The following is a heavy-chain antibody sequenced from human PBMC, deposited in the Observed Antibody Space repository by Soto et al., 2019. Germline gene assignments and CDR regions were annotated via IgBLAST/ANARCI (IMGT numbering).Heavy chain of an antibody. D-gene: IGHD3-3*01. J-gene: IGHJ5*02. CDR1: GGAISGYY. CDR2: IYSSGGT. V-gene: IGHV4-4*07. Sequence: SETLSLTCTVSGGAISGYYWTWIRQSAGKGLEWIGRIYSSGGTKYNPSLQSRVTMSLDTSKNQFSLRLTSVTAADTAVYYCARGQRFSDSFDPWGQGSLVTVSS. CDR3: ARGQRFSDSFDP.